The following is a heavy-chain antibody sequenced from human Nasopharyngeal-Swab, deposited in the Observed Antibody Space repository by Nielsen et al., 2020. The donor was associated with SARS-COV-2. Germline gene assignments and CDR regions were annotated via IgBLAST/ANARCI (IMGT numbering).Heavy chain of an antibody. Sequence: GESLKISCAASGFTFSSYAMSWVRQAPGKGLEWVSAISGSGGSTYYADSVKGRFTISRDNSKNTLYLQMSSLRAEDTAVYYCAKDGDDILTLYRPYYYGMDVWGQGTTVTVSS. CDR2: ISGSGGST. J-gene: IGHJ6*02. D-gene: IGHD3-9*01. CDR3: AKDGDDILTLYRPYYYGMDV. CDR1: GFTFSSYA. V-gene: IGHV3-23*01.